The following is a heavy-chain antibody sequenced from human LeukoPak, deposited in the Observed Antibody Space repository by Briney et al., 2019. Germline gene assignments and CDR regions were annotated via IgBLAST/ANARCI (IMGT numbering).Heavy chain of an antibody. J-gene: IGHJ5*02. CDR1: GYTFTSYD. CDR3: ARGKGCSTTNCAENWFDP. D-gene: IGHD2-2*01. CDR2: MNPNSGNT. Sequence: ASVKVSCKASGYTFTSYDINWVRQATGQGLEWMGWMNPNSGNTGYAQKFQGRVTITRHTSISTAYMELSSLRSEDTAVYYCARGKGCSTTNCAENWFDPWGQGTLVTVSS. V-gene: IGHV1-8*03.